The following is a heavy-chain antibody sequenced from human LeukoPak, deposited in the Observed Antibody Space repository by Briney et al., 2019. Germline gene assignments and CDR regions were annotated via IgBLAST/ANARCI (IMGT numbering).Heavy chain of an antibody. V-gene: IGHV4-61*08. CDR1: GDSISRNDYY. D-gene: IGHD5-18*01. Sequence: SETLSLTCTVSGDSISRNDYYWGWIRQPPGKGLEWIGYIYYSGSTNYNPSLKSRVTISVDTSKNQFSLKLSSVTAADTAVYYCAREVGDSYGHFDYWGQGTLVTVSS. CDR3: AREVGDSYGHFDY. CDR2: IYYSGST. J-gene: IGHJ4*02.